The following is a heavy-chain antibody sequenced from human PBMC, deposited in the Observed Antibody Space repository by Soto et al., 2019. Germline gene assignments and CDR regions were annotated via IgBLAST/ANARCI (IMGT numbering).Heavy chain of an antibody. CDR2: IYYSGST. Sequence: SETLSLTCTVSGGSISSSSYYWGWIRQPPGKGLEWIGSIYYSGSTNYNPSLKSRVTISVDTSKNQFSLKLSSVTAADTAVYYCARGRYYHYFDYWGQGTLVTVSS. D-gene: IGHD3-9*01. CDR1: GGSISSSSYY. J-gene: IGHJ4*02. CDR3: ARGRYYHYFDY. V-gene: IGHV4-39*07.